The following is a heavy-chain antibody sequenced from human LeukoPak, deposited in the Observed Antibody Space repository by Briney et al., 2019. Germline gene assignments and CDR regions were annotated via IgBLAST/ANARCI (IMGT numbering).Heavy chain of an antibody. V-gene: IGHV3-11*01. CDR3: ARGVAGATTSSMVFDY. CDR1: GFTFSDYY. CDR2: ISSSGSTI. D-gene: IGHD1-26*01. J-gene: IGHJ4*02. Sequence: GRSLRLSCAPSGFTFSDYYMSWIRQAPGKGLGWVSYISSSGSTIYYADSVKGRFTISRDNAKNSLYLQMNSLRAEDTAVYYCARGVAGATTSSMVFDYWGQGTLVTVSS.